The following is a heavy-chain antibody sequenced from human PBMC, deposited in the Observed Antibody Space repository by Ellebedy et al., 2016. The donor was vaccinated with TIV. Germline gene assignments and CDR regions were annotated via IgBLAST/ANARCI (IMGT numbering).Heavy chain of an antibody. CDR3: ARVRPWSGYPRPLGY. CDR1: GYTFTSYY. Sequence: ASVKVSCXASGYTFTSYYMHWVRQAPGQGLEWMGIINPSGGSTSYAQKFQGRVTMTRNTSISTAYMELSSLRSEDTAVYYCARVRPWSGYPRPLGYWGQGTLVTVSS. J-gene: IGHJ4*02. V-gene: IGHV1-46*01. D-gene: IGHD3-3*01. CDR2: INPSGGST.